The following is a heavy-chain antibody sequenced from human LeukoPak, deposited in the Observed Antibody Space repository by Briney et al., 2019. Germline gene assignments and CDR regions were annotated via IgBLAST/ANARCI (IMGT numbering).Heavy chain of an antibody. CDR1: GGSFSGYL. V-gene: IGHV4-34*01. D-gene: IGHD6-13*01. Sequence: SETLSLTCAVYGGSFSGYLWSWIRQPPGKGLEWIGEINHSGSTNYNPSLKSRVTISVDTSKNQFSLKLSSVTAADTAVYYCARLAGGSSWYGYFDYWGQGTLVTVSS. J-gene: IGHJ4*02. CDR3: ARLAGGSSWYGYFDY. CDR2: INHSGST.